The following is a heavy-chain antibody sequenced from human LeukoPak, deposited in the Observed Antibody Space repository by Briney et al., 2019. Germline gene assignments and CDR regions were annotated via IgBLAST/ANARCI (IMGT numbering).Heavy chain of an antibody. CDR1: GFTXSSYA. CDR2: XAYDGSNK. Sequence: PGRSLRLSCAASGFTXSSYAMXWVRXAPXXXXXXXXXXAYDGSNKYYADTLKGRVTSSRDNAKNPLYLQMNSLRAEDTAVYYCARLWVSGYYYVHFQHWGEGTLVTVSS. CDR3: ARLWVSGYYYVHFQH. V-gene: IGHV3-30-3*01. J-gene: IGHJ1*01. D-gene: IGHD3-22*01.